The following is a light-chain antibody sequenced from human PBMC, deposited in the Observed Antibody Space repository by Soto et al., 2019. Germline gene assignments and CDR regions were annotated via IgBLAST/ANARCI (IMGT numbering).Light chain of an antibody. J-gene: IGKJ3*01. V-gene: IGKV3-20*01. Sequence: EIVLTQSPGTLSLSPGERATLSCRASQSVSSSYLAWYQQKPGQAPRLLIYGVSSRATGLPDRFSGGGSGTDFTLTIRRLEPEDFAVYYCQQYGSSRTFGPGTKVDIK. CDR2: GVS. CDR1: QSVSSSY. CDR3: QQYGSSRT.